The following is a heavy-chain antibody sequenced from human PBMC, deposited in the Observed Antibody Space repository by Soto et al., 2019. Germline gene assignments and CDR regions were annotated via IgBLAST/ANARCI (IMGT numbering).Heavy chain of an antibody. CDR3: ARAMSVIALAGTTLWWFDY. D-gene: IGHD6-19*01. CDR2: ISSSSSYI. V-gene: IGHV3-21*01. CDR1: GFTFSSYS. J-gene: IGHJ4*02. Sequence: EVQLVESGGGLGKPGGSLRLSCAASGFTFSSYSLNWVRHAPGTWLEWVSSISSSSSYIYYADSVKGRFTISRDHAKNSLYQQMNSLRAAHTAVYYWARAMSVIALAGTTLWWFDYWGQGTLVTVSS.